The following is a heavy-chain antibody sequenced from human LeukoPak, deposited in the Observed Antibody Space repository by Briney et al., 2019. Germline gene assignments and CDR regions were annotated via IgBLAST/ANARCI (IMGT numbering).Heavy chain of an antibody. Sequence: GASVKVSCKASGGTFSSYAISWVRQAPGQGVEWMGGIIPIFGTANYAQKLQGRGTITADESTSTSYMELSSLRSEDTAVYYCARPSYDFWSGYCGLFDYWGQGTLVTVSS. CDR1: GGTFSSYA. D-gene: IGHD3-3*01. CDR3: ARPSYDFWSGYCGLFDY. CDR2: IIPIFGTA. V-gene: IGHV1-69*13. J-gene: IGHJ4*02.